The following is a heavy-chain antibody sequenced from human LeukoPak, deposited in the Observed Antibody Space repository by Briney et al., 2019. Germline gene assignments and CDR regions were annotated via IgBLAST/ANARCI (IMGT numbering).Heavy chain of an antibody. J-gene: IGHJ4*02. CDR2: IYHSGST. Sequence: SETLSLTCTVFRGSISSSSYYWAWIRQPPGKGLEWIGMIYHSGSTYYNPSLKSRVTISVDTSKNQFSLKLSSVTAADTAVYYCARQVCSSISCYVDYWGQRTLVTVSS. V-gene: IGHV4-39*01. CDR1: RGSISSSSYY. CDR3: ARQVCSSISCYVDY. D-gene: IGHD2-2*01.